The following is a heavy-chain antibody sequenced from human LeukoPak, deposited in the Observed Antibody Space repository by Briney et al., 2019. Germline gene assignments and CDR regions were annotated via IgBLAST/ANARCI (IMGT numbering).Heavy chain of an antibody. Sequence: GGSLRLSCAASGFTFSDYSMNWVRQAPGKGLEWVSSISSASSYIYYADSVKGRFTISRDNVKNSLYLQMDSLRDEDTAVYYCARGAQIVVAPAAQARPGPSGVDHWGQGILVTVSS. CDR1: GFTFSDYS. V-gene: IGHV3-21*01. CDR3: ARGAQIVVAPAAQARPGPSGVDH. CDR2: ISSASSYI. J-gene: IGHJ4*02. D-gene: IGHD2-2*01.